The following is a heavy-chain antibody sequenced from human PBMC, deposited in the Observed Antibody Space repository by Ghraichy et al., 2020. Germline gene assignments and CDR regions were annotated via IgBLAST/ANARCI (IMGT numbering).Heavy chain of an antibody. V-gene: IGHV3-30*04. D-gene: IGHD3-16*01. J-gene: IGHJ3*02. CDR1: GFTFSSYA. CDR3: ARSPPVWAFDI. Sequence: GGSLRLSCAASGFTFSSYAMHWVRQAPGKGLEWVAVISYDGSNKYYADSVKGRFTISRDNSKNTLYLQMNSLRAEDTAVYYCARSPPVWAFDIWGQGTMVTVSS. CDR2: ISYDGSNK.